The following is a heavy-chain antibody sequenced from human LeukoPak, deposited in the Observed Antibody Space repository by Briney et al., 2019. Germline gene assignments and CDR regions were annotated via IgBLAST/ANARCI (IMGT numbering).Heavy chain of an antibody. D-gene: IGHD6-13*01. CDR2: ISYDGSNK. J-gene: IGHJ4*02. V-gene: IGHV3-30*18. Sequence: GGSLRLSCAASGFTFSTYGMHWVRQAPGKGLEWVAVISYDGSNKYYADSVKGRFTISRDNSKNTLYLQMNSLRAEDTAVYYCAKSGTRSSWSPRVKTYLDYRGQGTLVTVSS. CDR3: AKSGTRSSWSPRVKTYLDY. CDR1: GFTFSTYG.